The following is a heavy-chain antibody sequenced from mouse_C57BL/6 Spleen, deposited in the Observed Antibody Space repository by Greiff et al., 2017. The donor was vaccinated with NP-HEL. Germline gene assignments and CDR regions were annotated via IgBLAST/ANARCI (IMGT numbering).Heavy chain of an antibody. CDR3: SRYGNYFDY. V-gene: IGHV1-26*01. J-gene: IGHJ2*01. CDR1: GYTFTDYY. Sequence: EVQLQQSGPELVKPGASVKISCKASGYTFTDYYMNWVKQSHGKSLEWIGDINPNNGGTSYNQKFKGKATLTVDKSSSTAYMELRSLTSEDSAVYYCSRYGNYFDYWGQGPTLTVSS. D-gene: IGHD2-1*01. CDR2: INPNNGGT.